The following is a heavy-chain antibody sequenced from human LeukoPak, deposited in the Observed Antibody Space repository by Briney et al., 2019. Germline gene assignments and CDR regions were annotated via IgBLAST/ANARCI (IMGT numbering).Heavy chain of an antibody. CDR3: ARDLLGAEQQLVRDAFDI. J-gene: IGHJ3*02. Sequence: SQTLSLTCAISGDSVSSNSGAWNWIRQSPSRGLEWLGRTFYRSKWYNNYAESVKSRITINPDTSKNQFSLQLNSVTPEDTAVYYCARDLLGAEQQLVRDAFDIWGQGTMVTVSS. CDR1: GDSVSSNSGA. D-gene: IGHD6-13*01. V-gene: IGHV6-1*01. CDR2: TFYRSKWYN.